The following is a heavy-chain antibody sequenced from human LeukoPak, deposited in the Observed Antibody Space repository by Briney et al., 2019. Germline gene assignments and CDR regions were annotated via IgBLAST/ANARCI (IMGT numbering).Heavy chain of an antibody. J-gene: IGHJ4*02. CDR2: ISGNGNTI. CDR1: TFNFSDYG. CDR3: ARRAGDYSHPYDY. Sequence: SGGSLRLSCGDSTFNFSDYGMNWVRQAPGKGLEWLSYISGNGNTIYYADSVKGRFTISRDNAKNSLYLQMNSLRAEDTAMYYCARRAGDYSHPYDYWGQGTLVTVSS. D-gene: IGHD3-22*01. V-gene: IGHV3-48*04.